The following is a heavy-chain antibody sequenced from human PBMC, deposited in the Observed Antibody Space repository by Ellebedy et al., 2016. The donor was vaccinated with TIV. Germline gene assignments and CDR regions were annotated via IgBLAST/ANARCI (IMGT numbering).Heavy chain of an antibody. D-gene: IGHD6-13*01. Sequence: PGGSLRLSCAASGFTFSSHDMHWVRQGTGKGLEWVSDIGSAGDTSYSGSVKGRFTISRENGQNTVYLQLNSLRAEDTAVYYCARASAGLDYWGQGTLVTVSS. CDR1: GFTFSSHD. V-gene: IGHV3-13*01. CDR2: IGSAGDT. J-gene: IGHJ4*02. CDR3: ARASAGLDY.